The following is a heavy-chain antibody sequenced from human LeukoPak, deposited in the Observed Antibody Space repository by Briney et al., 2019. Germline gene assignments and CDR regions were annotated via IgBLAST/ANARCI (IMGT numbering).Heavy chain of an antibody. CDR1: GFTFDSHS. CDR2: ISSRGTYI. D-gene: IGHD5/OR15-5a*01. V-gene: IGHV3-21*06. Sequence: GGSLRLSCAASGFTFDSHSMNWVRQAPGQGLEWVSSISSRGTYIYDADSVKGRFTISRDNGKNIVYLQMNSLRAGDTAVYYCARGELTSPRVSDYWGRGTLVTVSS. J-gene: IGHJ4*02. CDR3: ARGELTSPRVSDY.